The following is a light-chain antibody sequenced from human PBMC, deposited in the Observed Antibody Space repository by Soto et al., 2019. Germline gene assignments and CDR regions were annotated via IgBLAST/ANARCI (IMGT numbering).Light chain of an antibody. CDR2: KAS. CDR1: QSIVSW. V-gene: IGKV1-5*03. J-gene: IGKJ5*01. Sequence: DIQITQSPSTLSASVGDRVTITCRASQSIVSWLAWYQQKPGKAPKLLIYKASSLERRVPSRFSGSGSWTDFTLTIFCLQPEDFTTYYCQQLNFFPNTFGQGTRLEIK. CDR3: QQLNFFPNT.